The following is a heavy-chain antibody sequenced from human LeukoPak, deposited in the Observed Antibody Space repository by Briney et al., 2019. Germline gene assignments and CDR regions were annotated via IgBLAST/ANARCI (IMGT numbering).Heavy chain of an antibody. D-gene: IGHD6-19*01. CDR2: IKQDGSEK. V-gene: IGHV3-7*03. CDR1: GFTFSSYW. Sequence: GGSLRLSCAASGFTFSSYWMSWVRQAPGKGLEWVANIKQDGSEKYYVDSVKGRFTISRDNAKNSLYLQMNSLRAEDTAVYYCAKAQGYSSGNYFDYWGQGTLVTVSS. J-gene: IGHJ4*02. CDR3: AKAQGYSSGNYFDY.